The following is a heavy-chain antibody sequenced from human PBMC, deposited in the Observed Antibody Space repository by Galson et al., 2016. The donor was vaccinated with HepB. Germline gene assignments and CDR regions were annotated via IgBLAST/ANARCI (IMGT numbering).Heavy chain of an antibody. CDR2: ISWNSGRV. CDR3: AKETVSRWQLPRTFYGMDA. Sequence: SLRLSCAASGFNYDNYAMHWVRQAPGKGLEWVSGISWNSGRVGYVDSVKGRFTISRDNAKNSLYQQMNSLRPEDTAMYYCAKETVSRWQLPRTFYGMDAWGQGTPGTVSS. CDR1: GFNYDNYA. D-gene: IGHD2-15*01. V-gene: IGHV3-9*01. J-gene: IGHJ6*02.